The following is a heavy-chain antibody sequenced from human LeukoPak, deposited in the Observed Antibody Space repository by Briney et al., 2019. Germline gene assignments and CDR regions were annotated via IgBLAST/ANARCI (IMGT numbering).Heavy chain of an antibody. V-gene: IGHV4-59*01. D-gene: IGHD3-10*01. Sequence: PSETLSLTCTVSDDSISDCYRGWIRQPPGKGLEWIGYIHNSGTSTYNLSLKSRVTISVDTSKNQFSLKLSFVTAADTAVYYCARSGAAISGAFDIWGQGTMVTVSS. CDR3: ARSGAAISGAFDI. J-gene: IGHJ3*02. CDR2: IHNSGTS. CDR1: DDSISDCY.